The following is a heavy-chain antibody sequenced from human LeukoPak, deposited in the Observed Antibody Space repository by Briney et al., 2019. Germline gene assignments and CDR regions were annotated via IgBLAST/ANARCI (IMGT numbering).Heavy chain of an antibody. Sequence: RGSLRLSCAASGFTFSSYGMHWVRQAPGKGLEWVAVISYDGSNKYYADSVKGRFTISRDNSKNTLYLQMNSLRAEDTAVYYCANEGYCSGGSCSAFDYWGQGTLVTVSS. CDR3: ANEGYCSGGSCSAFDY. CDR1: GFTFSSYG. J-gene: IGHJ4*02. CDR2: ISYDGSNK. D-gene: IGHD2-15*01. V-gene: IGHV3-30*18.